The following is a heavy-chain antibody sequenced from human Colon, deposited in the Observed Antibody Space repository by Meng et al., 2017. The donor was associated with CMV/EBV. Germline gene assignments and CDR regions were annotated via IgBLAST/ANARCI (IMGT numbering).Heavy chain of an antibody. CDR3: ARGWPPDY. Sequence: GGSLRLSCAASGFSFTSYWMHWVRQAPGKGLEWVSSISHSSDTKYADSVKGRFTLSRDNAQNSVFLQMNSLTAEDTAVYYCARGWPPDYWGQGTLVTVSS. J-gene: IGHJ4*02. CDR2: ISHSSDT. D-gene: IGHD6-13*01. V-gene: IGHV3-69-1*02. CDR1: GFSFTSYW.